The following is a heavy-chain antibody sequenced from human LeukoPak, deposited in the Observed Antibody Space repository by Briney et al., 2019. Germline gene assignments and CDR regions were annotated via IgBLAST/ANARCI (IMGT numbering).Heavy chain of an antibody. D-gene: IGHD1-26*01. Sequence: GGSLRLSCAASGFTFSSYAMRWVRQAPGKGLEWVAVISYDGSNKYYADSVKGRFTISRDNSKNTLYLQMNSLRAEDTAVYYCARETGGDNYYYYGMDVWGKGTTVTVSS. CDR2: ISYDGSNK. J-gene: IGHJ6*04. CDR1: GFTFSSYA. CDR3: ARETGGDNYYYYGMDV. V-gene: IGHV3-30*04.